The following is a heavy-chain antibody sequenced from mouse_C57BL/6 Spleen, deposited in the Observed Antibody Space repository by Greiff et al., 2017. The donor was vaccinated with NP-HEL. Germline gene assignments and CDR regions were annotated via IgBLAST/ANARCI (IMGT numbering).Heavy chain of an antibody. CDR3: AREGVGAYYFAY. J-gene: IGHJ2*01. D-gene: IGHD1-1*01. CDR2: INYDGSSN. Sequence: EVKLMESEGGLVQPGSSMKLSCTASGFTFSDYYMAWVRQAPEKGLEWVAYINYDGSSNYYLDSLKGRFIISRDNAKNILYLQMSSLKSEDTATYYCAREGVGAYYFAYWGQGTPLTVSS. V-gene: IGHV5-16*01. CDR1: GFTFSDYY.